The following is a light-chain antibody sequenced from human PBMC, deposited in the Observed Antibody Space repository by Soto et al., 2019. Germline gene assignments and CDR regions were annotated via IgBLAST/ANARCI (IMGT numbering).Light chain of an antibody. J-gene: IGLJ1*01. CDR2: SNN. Sequence: QSVLTQPPSASGTPGQRVTISCSGSSSNIGSHTVNWYQQLPGTAPKLLIYSNNQRPSGVPDRFSGSKSGTSAFLAISGLQSEDEADYYCASWDDSLNGRGVFGTGTKVTVL. V-gene: IGLV1-44*01. CDR3: ASWDDSLNGRGV. CDR1: SSNIGSHT.